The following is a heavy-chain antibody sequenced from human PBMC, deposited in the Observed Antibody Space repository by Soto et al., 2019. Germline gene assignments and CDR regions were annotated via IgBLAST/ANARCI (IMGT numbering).Heavy chain of an antibody. CDR3: ARGYYGSGSYWDY. CDR1: GGSFSGYY. J-gene: IGHJ4*02. CDR2: INHSGST. V-gene: IGHV4-34*01. D-gene: IGHD3-10*01. Sequence: PSETLSLTCAAYGGSFSGYYWSWIRQPPGKGLEWIGEINHSGSTNYNPSLKSRVTISVDTSKNQFSLKLSSVTAADTAVYYCARGYYGSGSYWDYWGQGTLVTVSS.